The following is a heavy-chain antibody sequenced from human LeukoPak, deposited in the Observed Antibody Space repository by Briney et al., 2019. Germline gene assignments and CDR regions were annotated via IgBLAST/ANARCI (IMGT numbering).Heavy chain of an antibody. V-gene: IGHV1-18*01. CDR1: GYTFTTYG. CDR3: ARDTIAARPGWFDP. J-gene: IGHJ5*02. Sequence: GASVKVSCKASGYTFTTYGLSWVRQAPGQGLEWMGWISAYNGDTNYAQKLQGRLTMTTDTSTSTAYMELRSLGSDDTAVCYCARDTIAARPGWFDPWGQGTLVTVSS. CDR2: ISAYNGDT. D-gene: IGHD6-6*01.